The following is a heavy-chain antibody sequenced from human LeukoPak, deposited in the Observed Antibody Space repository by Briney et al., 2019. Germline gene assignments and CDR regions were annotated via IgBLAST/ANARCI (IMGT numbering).Heavy chain of an antibody. V-gene: IGHV3-74*01. Sequence: PGGSLRLSCAASGFTFTTYWMHWVRQAPGKGLVWVSRVKGDGSNTNHAESVTGRFTISRDNAKNTVYLQMNSLRAEDTAGYYCARSEYEYGYGHWGLDVWGQGTTVTVSS. CDR1: GFTFTTYW. CDR3: ARSEYEYGYGHWGLDV. J-gene: IGHJ6*02. D-gene: IGHD3-16*01. CDR2: VKGDGSNT.